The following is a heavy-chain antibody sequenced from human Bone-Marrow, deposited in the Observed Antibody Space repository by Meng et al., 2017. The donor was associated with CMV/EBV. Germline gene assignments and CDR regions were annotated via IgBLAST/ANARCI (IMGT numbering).Heavy chain of an antibody. CDR2: IYYSGST. J-gene: IGHJ3*02. Sequence: SETLSLTCTVSGGSISSFYWSWIRQPPGKGLEWIGYIYYSGSTNYNPSLKSRVTISVDTSKNLFALKLSSVTAADTAVYYCASSNYYDSSSYSLFDAFDIWGQGTMVTVSS. V-gene: IGHV4-59*01. CDR1: GGSISSFY. CDR3: ASSNYYDSSSYSLFDAFDI. D-gene: IGHD3-22*01.